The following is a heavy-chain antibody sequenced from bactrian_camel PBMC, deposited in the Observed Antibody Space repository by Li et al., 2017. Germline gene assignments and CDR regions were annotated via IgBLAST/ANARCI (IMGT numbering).Heavy chain of an antibody. Sequence: VQLVESGGASVQAGGSLTLSCEANGYQYINYNRKCLGWFRQTPGKEREGVAAIYSGDGSTYYADSVKGRFTISRDNAKNTVYLQMNSLKSEDTALYYCFINSRYWGQGTQVTVS. CDR1: GYQYINYNRKC. CDR3: FINSRY. J-gene: IGHJ4*01. V-gene: IGHV3S40*01. CDR2: IYSGDGST.